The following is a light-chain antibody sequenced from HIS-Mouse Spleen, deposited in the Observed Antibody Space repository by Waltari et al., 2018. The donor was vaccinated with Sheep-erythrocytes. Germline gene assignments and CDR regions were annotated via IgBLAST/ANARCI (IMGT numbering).Light chain of an antibody. CDR1: SSDVGGYNY. CDR3: CSYAGSYTFWV. CDR2: DVS. V-gene: IGLV2-11*01. Sequence: QSALTQPRSVSESPGQSVTISCTGTSSDVGGYNYVSWYQHHPGKAPQLMIYDVSKRPSGVPDRFSGSKSGNKASLTISGLQAEDEADYYCCSYAGSYTFWVFGGGTRLTVL. J-gene: IGLJ3*02.